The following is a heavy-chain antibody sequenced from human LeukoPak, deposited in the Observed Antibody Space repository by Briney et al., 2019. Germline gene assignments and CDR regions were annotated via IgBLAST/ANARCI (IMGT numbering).Heavy chain of an antibody. CDR2: IYYSGST. Sequence: NSSQTLSLTCTVSGGSISSGSYYWSWIRQPPGKGLEWIGYIYYSGSTNYNPSLKSRVTISVDTSKNQFSLKLSSVTAADTAVYYCARHESAVYEGWLQLHYWGQGTLVTVSS. J-gene: IGHJ4*02. D-gene: IGHD5-24*01. CDR1: GGSISSGSYY. V-gene: IGHV4-61*01. CDR3: ARHESAVYEGWLQLHY.